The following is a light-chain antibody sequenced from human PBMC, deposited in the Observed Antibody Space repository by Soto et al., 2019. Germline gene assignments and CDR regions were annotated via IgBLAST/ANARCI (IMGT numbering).Light chain of an antibody. CDR3: QQYNNYPWT. CDR2: DAS. J-gene: IGKJ1*01. CDR1: QSMNSW. Sequence: DIQMTQSPSTLSASVGDRVTITCRAIQSMNSWLAWYQQQPGKAPRLLIYDASIRGSGVPSSFSGSGSGTEFTLTITSLQTDDFATYYCQQYNNYPWTFGQGTKVDI. V-gene: IGKV1-5*01.